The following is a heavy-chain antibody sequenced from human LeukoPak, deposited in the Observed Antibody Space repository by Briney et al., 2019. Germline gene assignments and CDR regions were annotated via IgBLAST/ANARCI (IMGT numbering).Heavy chain of an antibody. V-gene: IGHV1-8*01. J-gene: IGHJ6*02. CDR2: MNPNSGNT. CDR1: GYTFTSYD. Sequence: ASVKVSCKASGYTFTSYDINWVRQATGQGLEWMGWMNPNSGNTGYAQKFQGRVTMTRNTSISTAYMELSSLRSEDTAVYYCARGDPFYYYYYGMDVWGQGTTVTVSS. CDR3: ARGDPFYYYYYGMDV.